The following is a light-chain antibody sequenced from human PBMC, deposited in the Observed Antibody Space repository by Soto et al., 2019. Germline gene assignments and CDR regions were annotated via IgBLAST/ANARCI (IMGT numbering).Light chain of an antibody. J-gene: IGKJ3*01. CDR1: QSISRW. CDR2: AAT. Sequence: DIQMTQSPATLSASVGDRVTITCRASQSISRWLTWYQQKPGKAPKLLIYAATSLQSGVPSRFSGSGSGTDFTLNISRLEPEDFAVYYCQQLGETLGPGTKVDIK. CDR3: QQLGET. V-gene: IGKV1-5*01.